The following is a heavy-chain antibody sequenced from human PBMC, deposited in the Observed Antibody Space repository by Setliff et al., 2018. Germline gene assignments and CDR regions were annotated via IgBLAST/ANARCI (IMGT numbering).Heavy chain of an antibody. D-gene: IGHD3-3*01. V-gene: IGHV4-38-2*01. CDR1: GFSISSGYY. CDR3: AARSTPYYDLWSGPLDY. CDR2: IHHSGKA. Sequence: SETLSLTCAVSGFSISSGYYWGWIRQPPGKGLEWIVNIHHSGKAYYNPSLKSRVTMSVDTSKNHVSLKLSSVTAADTAVYYCAARSTPYYDLWSGPLDYWGLGALVTVSS. J-gene: IGHJ4*02.